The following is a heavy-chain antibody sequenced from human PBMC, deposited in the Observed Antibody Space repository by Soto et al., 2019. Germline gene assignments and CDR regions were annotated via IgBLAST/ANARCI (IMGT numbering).Heavy chain of an antibody. J-gene: IGHJ6*02. V-gene: IGHV1-69*01. Sequence: QVQLVQSGAEVKKPGSSVKVSCKASGGTFSSYAISWVRQAPGQGLEWMGGIIPIFGTANYAQKFQGRVTITADDSTSTAYMELSSLRTEDTAVYYCARDLAGIAAAGTLPDYYYGMDVWGQGTPVTVSS. CDR1: GGTFSSYA. CDR3: ARDLAGIAAAGTLPDYYYGMDV. CDR2: IIPIFGTA. D-gene: IGHD6-13*01.